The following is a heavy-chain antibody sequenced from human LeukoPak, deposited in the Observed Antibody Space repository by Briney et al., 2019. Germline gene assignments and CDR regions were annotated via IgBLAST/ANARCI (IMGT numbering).Heavy chain of an antibody. CDR3: AREGDDYGDYSFVY. V-gene: IGHV3-66*01. Sequence: PGGSLRLSCAASGFTVSSNYMSWVRQAPGKGLEWVSVIYSGGSTYYADSVKGRFTISRDNSKNTLYLQMNSLRAEDTAVYYCAREGDDYGDYSFVYWGQGTLVTVSS. CDR2: IYSGGST. CDR1: GFTVSSNY. J-gene: IGHJ4*02. D-gene: IGHD4-17*01.